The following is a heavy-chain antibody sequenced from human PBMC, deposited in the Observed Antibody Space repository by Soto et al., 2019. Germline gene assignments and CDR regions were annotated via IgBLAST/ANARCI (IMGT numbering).Heavy chain of an antibody. Sequence: QVHLKESGPGLVKPSGTLSLSCAVSGGSIKTDNWWSWVRQSPGKGLEWIGEVYHTGRINYNPALQRRVTIPIDTSENHSSLHAISVTAADTGVYFCARNHYHSVSESLGTVSGFDSWGQGTLVTVSS. D-gene: IGHD3-3*01. CDR3: ARNHYHSVSESLGTVSGFDS. J-gene: IGHJ4*02. V-gene: IGHV4-4*02. CDR1: GGSIKTDNW. CDR2: VYHTGRI.